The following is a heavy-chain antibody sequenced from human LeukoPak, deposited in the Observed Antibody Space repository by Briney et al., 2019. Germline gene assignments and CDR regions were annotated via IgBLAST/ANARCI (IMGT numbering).Heavy chain of an antibody. J-gene: IGHJ4*02. CDR2: INEDGSAK. D-gene: IGHD3-16*01. V-gene: IGHV3-7*01. CDR1: GFTFSSSW. CDR3: ARDPDHGAVDY. Sequence: GGSLRLSCAASGFTFSSSWMSWLRQAPGKGLESVADINEDGSAKYYVDSVKGRFTISRDNAKNSLYLQMNSLRVEDTAVYYCARDPDHGAVDYWGQGTLVTVSS.